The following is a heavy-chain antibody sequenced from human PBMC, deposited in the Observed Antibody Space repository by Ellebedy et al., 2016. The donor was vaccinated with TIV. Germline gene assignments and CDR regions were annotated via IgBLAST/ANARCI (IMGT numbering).Heavy chain of an antibody. V-gene: IGHV3-30*03. CDR2: ISYFGVEK. CDR1: GFTFRNYG. Sequence: PGGSLRLSCMASGFTFRNYGMHWVRQAPGKGLEWVAFISYFGVEKYNEDSVKGRLTISRDNSKNTLYLQMNSLRIDDTAVYYCVRGRAGRVSDHNYDVDVWGRGTTVTVSS. J-gene: IGHJ6*02. CDR3: VRGRAGRVSDHNYDVDV.